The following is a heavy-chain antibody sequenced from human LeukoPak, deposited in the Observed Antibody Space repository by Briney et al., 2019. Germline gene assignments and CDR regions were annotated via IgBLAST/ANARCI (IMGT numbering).Heavy chain of an antibody. J-gene: IGHJ4*02. CDR2: IWSDGSNK. CDR3: ARASYIYVYYFDY. D-gene: IGHD5-18*01. V-gene: IGHV3-33*01. Sequence: GGSLRLSCAASGFTFSSFAMHWVRQAPGKGLEWVAVIWSDGSNKYYADSVKGRFTISRDNSENTLYLQMNSLRAEDTAVYYCARASYIYVYYFDYWGQGTLVTVSS. CDR1: GFTFSSFA.